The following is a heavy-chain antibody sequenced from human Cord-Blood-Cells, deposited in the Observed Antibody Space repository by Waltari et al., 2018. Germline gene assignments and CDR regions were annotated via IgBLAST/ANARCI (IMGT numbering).Heavy chain of an antibody. CDR2: IYYSGST. J-gene: IGHJ4*02. CDR1: GGSLSSSSYY. CDR3: ARHAGRLTVDY. V-gene: IGHV4-39*01. Sequence: QLQLQESGPGLGKPSETLSLTCTVSGGSLSSSSYYWGWIRQPPGKGLEWIGSIYYSGSTYYNPSLKSRVTISVDTSKNQFSLKLSSVTAADTAVYYCARHAGRLTVDYWGQGTLVTVSS. D-gene: IGHD1-20*01.